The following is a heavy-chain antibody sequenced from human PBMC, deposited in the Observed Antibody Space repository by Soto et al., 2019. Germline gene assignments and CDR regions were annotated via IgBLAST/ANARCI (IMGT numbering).Heavy chain of an antibody. CDR2: INHSGST. CDR1: GGSFSGYY. CDR3: ARGPYAQFIVATNDAFDI. J-gene: IGHJ3*02. Sequence: QVQLQQWGAGLLKPSETLSLTCAVYGGSFSGYYWSWIRQPPGKGLEWIGEINHSGSTNYNPSLKSRVTISVDTSKNQFSLKLSSVTAADTAVYYCARGPYAQFIVATNDAFDIWGQGTMVTVSS. D-gene: IGHD5-12*01. V-gene: IGHV4-34*01.